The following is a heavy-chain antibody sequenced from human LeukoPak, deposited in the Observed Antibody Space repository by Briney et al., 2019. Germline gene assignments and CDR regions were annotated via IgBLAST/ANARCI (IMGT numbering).Heavy chain of an antibody. V-gene: IGHV3-48*04. CDR2: ISSSSSTI. J-gene: IGHJ6*03. CDR3: AKVIKGTTLHYYYYMDV. Sequence: GGSLRLSCAAAGFTFSSYSMNWVRQAPGKGLEWVSYISSSSSTIYYTDSVKGRFTISRDNAKNSLYLQMNSLRAEDTAVYYCAKVIKGTTLHYYYYMDVWGKGTTVTVSS. CDR1: GFTFSSYS. D-gene: IGHD1-7*01.